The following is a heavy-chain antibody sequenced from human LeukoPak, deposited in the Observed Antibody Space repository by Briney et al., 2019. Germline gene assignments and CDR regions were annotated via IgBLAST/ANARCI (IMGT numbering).Heavy chain of an antibody. D-gene: IGHD6-19*01. CDR2: ISAYNGNT. V-gene: IGHV1-18*04. J-gene: IGHJ4*02. Sequence: ASVKVSCKSSGYTFTSYGISWVRQAPGQGLEWMGWISAYNGNTNYAQKLQARVTMTTDTSTSTAYMEQRSLRSDDTAVYYCARAHRVAGKENDYGGQGTLVTVS. CDR3: ARAHRVAGKENDY. CDR1: GYTFTSYG.